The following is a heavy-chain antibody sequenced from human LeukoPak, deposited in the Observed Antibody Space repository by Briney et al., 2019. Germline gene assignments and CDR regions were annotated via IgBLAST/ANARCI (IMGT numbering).Heavy chain of an antibody. V-gene: IGHV3-74*01. CDR1: GFNFITDH. D-gene: IGHD3-16*01. CDR2: INSDGSVT. Sequence: GGSLRLSCAASGFNFITDHMGWVRQAPGKGLVWVSRINSDGSVTYYADSVKGRFTISRDNSKNTLYLEMNSLRAEDTAVYYCARDGSTWGVGKFLDYWGQGTLVTVSS. J-gene: IGHJ4*02. CDR3: ARDGSTWGVGKFLDY.